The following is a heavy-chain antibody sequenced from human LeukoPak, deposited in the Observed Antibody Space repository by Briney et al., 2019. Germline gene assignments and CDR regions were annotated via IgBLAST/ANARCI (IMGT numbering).Heavy chain of an antibody. J-gene: IGHJ4*02. D-gene: IGHD3-22*01. CDR2: IYSGGST. V-gene: IGHV3-53*01. CDR1: GFTVSSNY. CDR3: AKAGDKYYYDSSGPNDY. Sequence: GGSLRLSCAASGFTVSSNYMSWVRQAPGKGLEWVSVIYSGGSTYYADSVKGRFTISRDNSKNTLYLQMNSLRAEDTAVYYCAKAGDKYYYDSSGPNDYWGQGTLVTVSS.